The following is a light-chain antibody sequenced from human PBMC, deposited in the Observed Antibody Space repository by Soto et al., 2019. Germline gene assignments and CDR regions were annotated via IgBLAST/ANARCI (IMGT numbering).Light chain of an antibody. CDR2: GAS. CDR1: QSVSSSY. J-gene: IGKJ3*01. Sequence: EIVLTQSPGTLSLSPGERATLSCRASQSVSSSYLAWYQQKPGQAPRLLIYGASSRATGMPDRFSGSGSGTDFTLTINRLEPEDFAVYYCQQYGISWTFGPGTKVDIK. V-gene: IGKV3-20*01. CDR3: QQYGISWT.